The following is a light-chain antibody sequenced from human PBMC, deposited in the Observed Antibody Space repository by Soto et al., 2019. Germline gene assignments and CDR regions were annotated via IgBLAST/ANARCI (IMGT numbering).Light chain of an antibody. V-gene: IGLV2-8*01. Sequence: QSVLTQPPSASGSPGQSVTISCTGTSSDVGAYSYVSWYQQHPGKAPKLMIYEVSKRPSGVPDRFSVSKSGNTASLTVSGLQAEDEADYYCSSYAGSNNFVVFGGGTKLTVL. J-gene: IGLJ2*01. CDR3: SSYAGSNNFVV. CDR1: SSDVGAYSY. CDR2: EVS.